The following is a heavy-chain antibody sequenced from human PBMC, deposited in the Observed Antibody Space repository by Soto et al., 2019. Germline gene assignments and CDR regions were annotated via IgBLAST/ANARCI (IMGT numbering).Heavy chain of an antibody. CDR1: GGTFGNYA. Sequence: QVRLVQSGAEVKKPGSSVKVSCRTSGGTFGNYALTWVRQAPGQGPEWMGGVFPIFGTANYAPHFQDSLSFSADVSTSTAYMELSSLRYEDTAVYYCARGLSPTTSGVIPPKDAFDKWGQGTMVTVSS. CDR2: VFPIFGTA. J-gene: IGHJ3*02. V-gene: IGHV1-69*01. D-gene: IGHD3-3*01. CDR3: ARGLSPTTSGVIPPKDAFDK.